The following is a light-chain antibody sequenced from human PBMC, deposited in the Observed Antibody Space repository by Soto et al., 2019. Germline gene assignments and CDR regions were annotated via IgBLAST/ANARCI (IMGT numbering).Light chain of an antibody. CDR1: QTISDF. CDR3: QHYISFPWT. J-gene: IGKJ1*01. V-gene: IGKV1-5*01. CDR2: EAS. Sequence: DFQMTQSPSPLSASVVDRVTITCRASQTISDFLAWYQHKPGEAPKLLIAEASRLESGVPSRFSGGGSGTEFTLTISRLQPDDVATYYCQHYISFPWTFGQGTKVDIK.